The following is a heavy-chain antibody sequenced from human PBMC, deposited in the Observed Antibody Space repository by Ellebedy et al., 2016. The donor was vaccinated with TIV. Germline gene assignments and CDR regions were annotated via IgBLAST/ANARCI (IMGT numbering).Heavy chain of an antibody. CDR2: INQSGRA. CDR1: GGSFSGYY. J-gene: IGHJ4*02. D-gene: IGHD6-19*01. CDR3: AEGRSGWYYFDY. V-gene: IGHV4-34*01. Sequence: SETLSLTCAVYGGSFSGYYWSWVRQPPGKGLEWIGEINQSGRATYNPSLKGRVTISVDMSKNQFSLRLSSVTAADTAVYYCAEGRSGWYYFDYWGQGTPVTVSS.